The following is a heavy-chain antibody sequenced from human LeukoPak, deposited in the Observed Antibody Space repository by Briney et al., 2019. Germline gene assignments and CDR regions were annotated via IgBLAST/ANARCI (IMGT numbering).Heavy chain of an antibody. J-gene: IGHJ4*02. CDR3: ATDEYSTSSGDY. V-gene: IGHV3-33*01. Sequence: PGGSLRLSCAASGFSFSNYGMHWVRQAPGKGLQWVAVISDDGSNQHYADPVKGRFTISRDNSKNTLYLQMNNLSAEDTAVYYCATDEYSTSSGDYWGQGTLVTVSS. CDR1: GFSFSNYG. D-gene: IGHD6-6*01. CDR2: ISDDGSNQ.